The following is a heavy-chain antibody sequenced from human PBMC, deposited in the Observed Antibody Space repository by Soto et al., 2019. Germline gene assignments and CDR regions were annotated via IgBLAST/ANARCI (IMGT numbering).Heavy chain of an antibody. CDR2: MSPDSGNK. Sequence: QVQVVQSRAEVKRPGASVRVSCKASGYTLTDYDINGVRQATGKGLEWMGWMSPDSGNKGYAQQFQGRVTMTRNTSISTAYMELSSLRSEDTAVYYCEVTTGYWGQGTMVTVSS. CDR1: GYTLTDYD. CDR3: EVTTGY. V-gene: IGHV1-8*01. D-gene: IGHD2-21*02. J-gene: IGHJ4*02.